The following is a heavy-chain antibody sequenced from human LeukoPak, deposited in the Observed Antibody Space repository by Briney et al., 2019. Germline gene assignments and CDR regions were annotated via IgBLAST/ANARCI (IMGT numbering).Heavy chain of an antibody. CDR3: ARDLFESTSRSARKTGYNWFDP. D-gene: IGHD1-14*01. V-gene: IGHV1-2*06. CDR2: INPNCGGT. CDR1: GYTFTGYY. J-gene: IGHJ5*02. Sequence: ASVKVSCKASGYTFTGYYMHWVRQAPGQGLEWMGRINPNCGGTNYAQKFQGRVTMTRDTSISTAYMELSRLRSDDTAVYYCARDLFESTSRSARKTGYNWFDPWGQGTLVTVSS.